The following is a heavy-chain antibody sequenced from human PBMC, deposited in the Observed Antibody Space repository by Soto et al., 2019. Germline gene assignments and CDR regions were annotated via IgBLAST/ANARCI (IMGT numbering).Heavy chain of an antibody. CDR1: GGSISNDN. J-gene: IGHJ4*02. Sequence: ETLSLTCAVSGGSISNDNWWTWVRQSPGKGLEWVSGISGSGGSTYYADSVKGRFTISRDNSKNTLYLQMNSLRAEDTAVYYCARRRSYGSGSYSVFYFDDWGQGALVTVSS. CDR3: ARRRSYGSGSYSVFYFDD. V-gene: IGHV3-23*01. D-gene: IGHD3-10*01. CDR2: ISGSGGST.